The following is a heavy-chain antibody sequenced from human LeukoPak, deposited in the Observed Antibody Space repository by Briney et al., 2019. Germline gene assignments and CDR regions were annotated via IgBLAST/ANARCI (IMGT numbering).Heavy chain of an antibody. CDR1: GFIVSMYA. V-gene: IGHV3-64*02. J-gene: IGHJ6*03. CDR3: ARRFGELKNYMDV. D-gene: IGHD3-10*01. Sequence: GGSLRLSCAASGFIVSMYAMHWVRQAPGKGLEYVSAISGNGRMTYYADSVRGRFTISKDNFKNTLYLHMGSLRAEDTAIYYCARRFGELKNYMDVWGKGTTVSVSS. CDR2: ISGNGRMT.